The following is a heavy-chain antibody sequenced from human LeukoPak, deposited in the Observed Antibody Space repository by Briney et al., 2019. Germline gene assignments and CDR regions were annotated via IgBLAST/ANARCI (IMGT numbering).Heavy chain of an antibody. V-gene: IGHV4-59*01. CDR2: IYYSGST. J-gene: IGHJ4*02. CDR1: GGSFSGYY. D-gene: IGHD3-10*01. CDR3: ARGNTMVRGAHFDY. Sequence: SETLSLTCAVYGGSFSGYYWSWIRQPPGKGLEWIGYIYYSGSTNYNPSLKSRVTISVDTSKNQFSLKLSSVTAADTAVYYCARGNTMVRGAHFDYWGQGTLVTVSS.